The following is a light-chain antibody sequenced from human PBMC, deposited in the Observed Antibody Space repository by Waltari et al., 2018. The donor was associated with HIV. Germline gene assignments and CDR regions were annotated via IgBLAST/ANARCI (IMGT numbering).Light chain of an antibody. V-gene: IGKV2-28*01. J-gene: IGKJ1*01. CDR2: LGS. Sequence: DIVMTQSPLSLPVTPGEPASISCRSSQGLLHSYGYNVLDWYLQKPGQSPQLLIYLGSNRASGVPDRFSGSGSGTDFTLKISRVEAEDVGVYYCMQSLQTPRTFGQGTKVEIK. CDR1: QGLLHSYGYNV. CDR3: MQSLQTPRT.